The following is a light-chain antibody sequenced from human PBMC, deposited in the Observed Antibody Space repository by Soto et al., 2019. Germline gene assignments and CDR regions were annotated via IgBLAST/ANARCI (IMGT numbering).Light chain of an antibody. J-gene: IGKJ1*01. Sequence: EIVLIQSPATLSLSPVERATLSCMASQSVSSYLAWYQQKPGQTPRLLMYAASSRATGIPDRFSGSGSGTDFTLTISRLEPEDFAVYYCQQYGSSVWTFGQGTKVDIK. CDR3: QQYGSSVWT. CDR2: AAS. CDR1: QSVSSY. V-gene: IGKV3-20*01.